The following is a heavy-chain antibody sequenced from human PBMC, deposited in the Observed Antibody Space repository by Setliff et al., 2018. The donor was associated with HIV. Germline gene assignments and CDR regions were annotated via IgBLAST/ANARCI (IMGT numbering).Heavy chain of an antibody. CDR2: IIPLFGTA. CDR1: GGTFNINA. V-gene: IGHV1-69*13. CDR3: SKVSEHRTSSGSFYYYMDV. D-gene: IGHD6-6*01. Sequence: SVKVSCKASGGTFNINAVTWVRQAPGQGLEWVGAIIPLFGTANYAQKFQGRVTITADDSTSTVYMEVRSLRSADTAVYYCSKVSEHRTSSGSFYYYMDVWGEGTTVT. J-gene: IGHJ6*03.